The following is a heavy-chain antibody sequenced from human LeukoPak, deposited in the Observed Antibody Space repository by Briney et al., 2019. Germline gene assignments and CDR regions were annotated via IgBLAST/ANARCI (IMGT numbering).Heavy chain of an antibody. J-gene: IGHJ4*02. CDR2: IYSGGST. Sequence: SETLSLTCTVSGGSISSYYWSWIWQPAGKGLEWIGRIYSGGSTNYNPSLRSRVTMSVDTSKNQFSLKLTSMTAADTAVYYCARGPRSGWGYFDYWGQGTLVTVSS. CDR3: ARGPRSGWGYFDY. D-gene: IGHD6-19*01. CDR1: GGSISSYY. V-gene: IGHV4-4*07.